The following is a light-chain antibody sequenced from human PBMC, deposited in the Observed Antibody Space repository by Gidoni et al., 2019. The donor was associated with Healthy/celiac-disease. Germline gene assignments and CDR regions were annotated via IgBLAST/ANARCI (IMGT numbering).Light chain of an antibody. CDR3: QQSYSTPLG. J-gene: IGKJ3*01. V-gene: IGKV1-39*01. CDR1: QSISSY. Sequence: DIQMTPSPSSLSASVGDRVTITCRASQSISSYLNWYQQKPGKAPKLLIYAASSLESGVPSRFSGSGSGTDFTLTISSLQPEDFATYYCQQSYSTPLGFGPGTKVDIK. CDR2: AAS.